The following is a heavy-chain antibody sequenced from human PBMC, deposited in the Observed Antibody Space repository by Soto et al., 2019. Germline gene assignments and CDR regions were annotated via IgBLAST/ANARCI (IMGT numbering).Heavy chain of an antibody. CDR1: GFTFSNYG. J-gene: IGHJ6*02. V-gene: IGHV3-33*01. CDR3: VRDENYYGLDV. CDR2: IWHDGSNQ. Sequence: QVQLVESGGGVVQPGGSLRLSCAASGFTFSNYGMHWVRQAPGKGLDWVAVIWHDGSNQDYADSVKGRFTISRDSSKNTLYLQMNGLRAEDTALYYCVRDENYYGLDVWGQGTTVTVSS.